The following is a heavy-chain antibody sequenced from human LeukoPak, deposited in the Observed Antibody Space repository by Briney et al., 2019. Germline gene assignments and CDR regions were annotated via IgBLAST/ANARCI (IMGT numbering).Heavy chain of an antibody. CDR2: INPNSGGT. CDR3: ARAGDYYDSGFDY. CDR1: GYTFTGYY. V-gene: IGHV1-2*02. Sequence: ASVKVSCKASGYTFTGYYMHWVRQAPGQGLEWMGWINPNSGGTNYAQKFQGRVTMTRDTSISTAYMELSRLRSDDTAVYYCARAGDYYDSGFDYWGQGTLVTVSS. D-gene: IGHD3-22*01. J-gene: IGHJ4*02.